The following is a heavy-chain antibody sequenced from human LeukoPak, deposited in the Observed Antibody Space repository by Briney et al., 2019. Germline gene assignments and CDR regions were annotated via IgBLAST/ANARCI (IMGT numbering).Heavy chain of an antibody. D-gene: IGHD1-1*01. CDR1: GFILRSHA. J-gene: IGHJ4*02. CDR3: VKDNEAGGSPFDR. CDR2: ISDNGGST. Sequence: PGGSLRLSCSASGFILRSHAMHWVRRAPGKGLEYVSRISDNGGSTYYADSVKGRFTISRDNSKNTLYHQMSSLRAVDTAVYYCVKDNEAGGSPFDRWGQGTLVTVSS. V-gene: IGHV3-64D*06.